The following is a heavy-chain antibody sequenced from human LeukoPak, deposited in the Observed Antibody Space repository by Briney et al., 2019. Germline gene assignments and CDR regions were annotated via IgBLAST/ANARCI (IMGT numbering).Heavy chain of an antibody. CDR2: INHSGST. CDR1: GGSFSGYY. V-gene: IGHV4-34*01. D-gene: IGHD6-13*01. CDR3: ARGRLAAAAPSYYFDY. J-gene: IGHJ4*02. Sequence: PSETLSLTCAVYGGSFSGYYWSWLRQPPGKGLEWIGEINHSGSTNYNPSLKSRVTISVDTSTNQFSLKLSSVTAADTAVYYCARGRLAAAAPSYYFDYWGQGTLVTVSS.